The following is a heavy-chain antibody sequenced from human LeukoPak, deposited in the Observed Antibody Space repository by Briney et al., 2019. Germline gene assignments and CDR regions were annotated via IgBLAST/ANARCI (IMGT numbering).Heavy chain of an antibody. CDR2: INPSSGNT. Sequence: GGFLRLSCAASGFTFINYAMSWVRQAPGKGLEWVSSINPSSGNTYYADSVKGRFTISGDNSKNTLYLQMNSLRAEDTAVYYCAKEHMAAAVYYFDYWGQGTLVTVSS. J-gene: IGHJ4*02. CDR1: GFTFINYA. V-gene: IGHV3-23*01. CDR3: AKEHMAAAVYYFDY. D-gene: IGHD2-15*01.